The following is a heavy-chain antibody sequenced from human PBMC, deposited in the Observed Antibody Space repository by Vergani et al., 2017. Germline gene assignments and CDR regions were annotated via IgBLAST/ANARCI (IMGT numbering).Heavy chain of an antibody. CDR3: ARDQANYDILTARYYYYGMDV. CDR1: GFTFSGSA. D-gene: IGHD3-9*01. V-gene: IGHV3-73*01. Sequence: EVQLVESGGGLVQPGGSLKLSCAASGFTFSGSAMHWVRQASGKGLEWVGRIRSKANSYATAYAASVKGRFTISRDDSKNTAYLQMNSLRAEDTAVYYCARDQANYDILTARYYYYGMDVWGQGP. J-gene: IGHJ6*02. CDR2: IRSKANSYAT.